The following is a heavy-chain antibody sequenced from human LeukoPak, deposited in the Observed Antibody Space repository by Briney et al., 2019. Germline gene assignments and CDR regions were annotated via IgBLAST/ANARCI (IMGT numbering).Heavy chain of an antibody. J-gene: IGHJ4*02. Sequence: PGGSLRLSCAASGFTFSSYAMSWVRQAPGKGLEWVSAISGSGGSTYYADSVKERFTISRDNSKNTLYLQMNSLRAEDTAVYYCAKDRLRISSSSTWDYWGQGTLVTVSS. V-gene: IGHV3-23*01. D-gene: IGHD6-6*01. CDR2: ISGSGGST. CDR1: GFTFSSYA. CDR3: AKDRLRISSSSTWDY.